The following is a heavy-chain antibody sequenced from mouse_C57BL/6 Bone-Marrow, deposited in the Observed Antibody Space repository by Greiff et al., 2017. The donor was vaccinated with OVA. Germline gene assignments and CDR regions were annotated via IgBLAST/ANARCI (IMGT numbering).Heavy chain of an antibody. CDR2: IDPANGNT. CDR3: ARYWLLPFAY. CDR1: GFNINNTY. J-gene: IGHJ3*01. Sequence: VQLQQSVAELVRPGASVKLSCTASGFNINNTYMHWVKQRPEQGLEWIGRIDPANGNTKYAPKFQGKATITADPSSNTAYLQLSSLTSEDTAIYYCARYWLLPFAYWGQGTLVTVSA. D-gene: IGHD2-3*01. V-gene: IGHV14-3*01.